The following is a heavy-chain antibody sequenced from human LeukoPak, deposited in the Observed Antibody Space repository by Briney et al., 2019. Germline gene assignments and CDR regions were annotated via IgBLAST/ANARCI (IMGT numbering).Heavy chain of an antibody. Sequence: SETLSLTCSVSGGSVSSSSYYWDWIRQPPGKGLEWIGCLHYGGRTYYNPSLRGRVTISVDTSKNQFSLKLNSVAAADTAVYYCVRHIYDITDRPFDYWGQGTLVTVSS. J-gene: IGHJ4*02. D-gene: IGHD3-9*01. CDR3: VRHIYDITDRPFDY. V-gene: IGHV4-39*01. CDR2: LHYGGRT. CDR1: GGSVSSSSYY.